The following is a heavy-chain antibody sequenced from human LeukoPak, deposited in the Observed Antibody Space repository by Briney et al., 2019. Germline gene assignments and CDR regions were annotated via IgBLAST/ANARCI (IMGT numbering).Heavy chain of an antibody. V-gene: IGHV3-30*04. CDR3: ARLGIAVAGTPRFDDY. CDR2: ISYDGSKK. CDR1: GFTFSSYA. J-gene: IGHJ4*02. D-gene: IGHD6-19*01. Sequence: GGSLRLSCAASGFTFSSYAMHWVRQAPGKGLEWVAVISYDGSKKYYADSVKGRFTISRDNSKSTLYLQMNSLSTEDTAVYYCARLGIAVAGTPRFDDYWGQGTLVTVSS.